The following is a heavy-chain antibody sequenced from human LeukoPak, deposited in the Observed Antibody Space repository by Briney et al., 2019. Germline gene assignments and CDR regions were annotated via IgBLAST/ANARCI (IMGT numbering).Heavy chain of an antibody. J-gene: IGHJ4*02. V-gene: IGHV1-2*04. CDR3: ARDGDSSGWYDFDY. CDR2: INPNSGGT. CDR1: GGTFSSYA. Sequence: ASVKVSCKASGGTFSSYAISWVRQAPGQGLEWMGWINPNSGGTNYAQKFQGWVTMTRDTSISTAYMELSRLRSDDTAMYYCARDGDSSGWYDFDYWGQGTLVTVSS. D-gene: IGHD6-19*01.